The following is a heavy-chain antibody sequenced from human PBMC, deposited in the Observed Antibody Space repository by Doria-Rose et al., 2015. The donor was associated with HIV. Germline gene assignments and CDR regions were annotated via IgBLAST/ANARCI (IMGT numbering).Heavy chain of an antibody. J-gene: IGHJ4*02. CDR2: VHPGDSEA. CDR3: ARGASWTQLWLPDY. Sequence: VQLVQSGAEVKKPGEPLKISCKGSGYNFITYWIGWVRQMPGKGLEWMGIVHPGDSEARYSPSFEGQVIISVDKSINTAYLQWSSLKASDTAVYYCARGASWTQLWLPDYWGQGALVTVSS. V-gene: IGHV5-51*01. CDR1: GYNFITYW. D-gene: IGHD5-18*01.